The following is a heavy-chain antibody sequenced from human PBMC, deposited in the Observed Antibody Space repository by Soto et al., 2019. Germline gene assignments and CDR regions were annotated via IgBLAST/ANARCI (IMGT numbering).Heavy chain of an antibody. D-gene: IGHD3-3*01. Sequence: GGSLRLSCAASGFTFSSYAMSWVRQAPGKGLEWVSAISGSGGSTYYADSVKGRFTISRDNSKNTLYLQMNSLRAEDTAVYYCAKDPGDFWSGQNDYWGQGTLVTVAS. CDR3: AKDPGDFWSGQNDY. J-gene: IGHJ4*02. CDR1: GFTFSSYA. V-gene: IGHV3-23*01. CDR2: ISGSGGST.